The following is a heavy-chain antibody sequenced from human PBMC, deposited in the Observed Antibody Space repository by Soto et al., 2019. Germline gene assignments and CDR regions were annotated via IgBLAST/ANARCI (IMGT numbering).Heavy chain of an antibody. J-gene: IGHJ5*02. D-gene: IGHD6-19*01. CDR2: ITGGGENT. CDR3: AKGRIAVAAPFNWFDP. CDR1: GFTFSSYS. V-gene: IGHV3-23*01. Sequence: GGSLRLSCAASGFTFSSYSMNWVRQAPGKGLEWVSSITGGGENTHYADSVKGRFTISRDNSKNTLSLQINSLRVDDTAVYHCAKGRIAVAAPFNWFDPWGQGTLVTVSS.